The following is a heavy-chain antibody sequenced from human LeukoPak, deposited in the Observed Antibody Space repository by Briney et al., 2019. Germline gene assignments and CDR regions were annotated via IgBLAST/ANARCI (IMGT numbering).Heavy chain of an antibody. J-gene: IGHJ4*02. V-gene: IGHV4-30-4*08. CDR2: IYYSGST. CDR3: ARDSGYSCAPVYFDY. D-gene: IGHD5-18*01. CDR1: GGSISSGDYY. Sequence: PSQTLSLTCTVPGGSISSGDYYWSWIRQPPGNGLEWIGYIYYSGSTYYNPSLKSRVTISVDTSKNQFSLKLSSVTAADTAVYYCARDSGYSCAPVYFDYWGQGTLVTVSS.